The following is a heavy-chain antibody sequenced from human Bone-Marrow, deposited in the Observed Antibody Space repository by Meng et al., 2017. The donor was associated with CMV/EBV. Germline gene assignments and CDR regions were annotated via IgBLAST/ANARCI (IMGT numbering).Heavy chain of an antibody. CDR1: GYTFTGYY. CDR3: ARTGSWGHYGGY. V-gene: IGHV1-2*02. J-gene: IGHJ4*02. CDR2: INPNSGGT. Sequence: ASVKVSCKASGYTFTGYYMHWVRQAPGQGLEWMGWINPNSGGTNYAQKFQGRVTMTRDTSISTAYMELSSLRSDDTAVYYCARTGSWGHYGGYWGQGTLVTVSS. D-gene: IGHD4-17*01.